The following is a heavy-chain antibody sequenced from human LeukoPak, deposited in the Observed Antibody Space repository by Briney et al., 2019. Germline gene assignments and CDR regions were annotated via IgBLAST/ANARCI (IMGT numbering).Heavy chain of an antibody. CDR1: GYTFTSYG. CDR2: ISAYNGNT. V-gene: IGHV1-18*01. J-gene: IGHJ6*03. CDR3: ARLYSGYEDRNYYYYYMDV. D-gene: IGHD5-12*01. Sequence: SVKVSCKASGYTFTSYGISWVRQAPGQGLEWRGWISAYNGNTNYAQKLQGRVTMTTDTSTSTAYMELRSLRSDDTAVYYCARLYSGYEDRNYYYYYMDVWGKGTTVTVSS.